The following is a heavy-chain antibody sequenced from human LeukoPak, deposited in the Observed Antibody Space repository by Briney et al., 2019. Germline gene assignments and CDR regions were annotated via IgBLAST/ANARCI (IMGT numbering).Heavy chain of an antibody. CDR3: ARGFSAPMYYYDSSGFYYFDY. CDR2: INTNTGNP. J-gene: IGHJ4*02. V-gene: IGHV7-4-1*02. CDR1: GYPFNSFS. Sequence: ASVKVSCKASGYPFNSFSITWVRQAPGQGLECMGWINTNTGNPTYAQGFTGRFVFSLDTSVSTAYLQISSLKAEDTAVYYCARGFSAPMYYYDSSGFYYFDYWGQGTLVTVSS. D-gene: IGHD3-22*01.